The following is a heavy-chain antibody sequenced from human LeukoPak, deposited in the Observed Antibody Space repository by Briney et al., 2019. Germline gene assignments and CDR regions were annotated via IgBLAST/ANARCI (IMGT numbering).Heavy chain of an antibody. D-gene: IGHD3-10*01. CDR3: ARRTRFGEWDFDY. CDR2: INPNSGGT. Sequence: ASVKVSCKASGYTFTGYYMHWVRQAPGQGLEWMGWINPNSGGTNYAQKFQGRVTMTTDTSTSTAYMELRSLRSDDTAVYYCARRTRFGEWDFDYWGQGTLVTVSS. J-gene: IGHJ4*02. V-gene: IGHV1-2*02. CDR1: GYTFTGYY.